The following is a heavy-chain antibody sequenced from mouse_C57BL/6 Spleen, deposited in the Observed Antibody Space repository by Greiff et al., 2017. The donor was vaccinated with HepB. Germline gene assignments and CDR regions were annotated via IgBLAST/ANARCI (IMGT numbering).Heavy chain of an antibody. V-gene: IGHV5-4*01. Sequence: EVQRVESGGGLVKPGGSLKLSCAASGFTFSSYAMSWVRQTPEKRLEWVATISDGGSYTYYPDNVKGRFTISRDNAKNNLYLQMSHLKSEDTAMYYCAREGYYGNPGWFDYWGQGTTLTVSS. J-gene: IGHJ2*01. D-gene: IGHD2-1*01. CDR3: AREGYYGNPGWFDY. CDR2: ISDGGSYT. CDR1: GFTFSSYA.